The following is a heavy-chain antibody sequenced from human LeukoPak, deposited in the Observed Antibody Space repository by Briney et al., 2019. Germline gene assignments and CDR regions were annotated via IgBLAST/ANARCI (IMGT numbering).Heavy chain of an antibody. Sequence: PGGSLRLSCAASGFTFSSHSMNWVRQAPGRGLEWVSSIGSSSRSIYYADSVKGRFTISRDNAKSSLYLQMSSLRAEDTAVYYCARATQEAFDLWGRGTMVTVPS. J-gene: IGHJ3*01. CDR2: IGSSSRSI. V-gene: IGHV3-21*01. CDR3: ARATQEAFDL. CDR1: GFTFSSHS.